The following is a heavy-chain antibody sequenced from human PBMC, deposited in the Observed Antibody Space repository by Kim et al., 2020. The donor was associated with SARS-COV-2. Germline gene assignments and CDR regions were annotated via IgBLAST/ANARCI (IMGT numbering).Heavy chain of an antibody. Sequence: SETLSLTCAVYGGSFSGYYWSWIRQPPGKGLEWIGEINHSGSTNYNPSLKSRVTISVDTSKNQFSLKLSSVTAADTAVYYCARGRGLDFWSGYHTYKPFDYWGQGTLVTVSS. CDR1: GGSFSGYY. CDR2: INHSGST. D-gene: IGHD3-3*01. J-gene: IGHJ4*02. CDR3: ARGRGLDFWSGYHTYKPFDY. V-gene: IGHV4-34*01.